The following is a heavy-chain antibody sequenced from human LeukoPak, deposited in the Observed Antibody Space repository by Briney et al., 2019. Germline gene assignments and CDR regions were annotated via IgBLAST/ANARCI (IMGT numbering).Heavy chain of an antibody. CDR2: IWYDGSNK. CDR1: GFTFSSYG. CDR3: ARDGYYLDAFDI. J-gene: IGHJ3*02. V-gene: IGHV3-33*01. Sequence: GGSLRLSCAASGFTFSSYGMHWVRQAPGKGLEWVAVIWYDGSNKYYADSMKGRFTISRDNSKNTLYLQMNSLRAEDTAVYYCARDGYYLDAFDIWGQGTMVTVSS. D-gene: IGHD3-22*01.